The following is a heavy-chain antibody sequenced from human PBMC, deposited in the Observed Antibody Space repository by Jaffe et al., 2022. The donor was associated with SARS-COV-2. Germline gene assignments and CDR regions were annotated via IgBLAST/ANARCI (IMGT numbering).Heavy chain of an antibody. CDR2: ISAYNGNT. D-gene: IGHD2-2*01. V-gene: IGHV1-18*01. J-gene: IGHJ4*02. Sequence: QVQLVQSGAEVKKPGASVKVSCKASGYTFTSYGISWVRQAPGQGLEWMGWISAYNGNTNYAQKLQGRVTMTTDTSTSTAYMELRSLRSDDTAVYYCARDHASCYLGACSPFDYWGQGTLVTVSS. CDR3: ARDHASCYLGACSPFDY. CDR1: GYTFTSYG.